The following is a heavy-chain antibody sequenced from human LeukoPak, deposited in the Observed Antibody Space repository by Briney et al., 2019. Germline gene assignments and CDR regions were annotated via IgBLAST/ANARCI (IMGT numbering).Heavy chain of an antibody. Sequence: ASVKVSCKASGYTSTSYGISWVRQAPGQGLEWMGYINPNSGGTKYAQKFQGRITMTRDTSTSTAYMELSRLRSDDTAVYYCARDGQGAGKTYDYWGQGVVVTVPS. J-gene: IGHJ4*02. CDR1: GYTSTSYG. V-gene: IGHV1-2*02. CDR2: INPNSGGT. D-gene: IGHD6-13*01. CDR3: ARDGQGAGKTYDY.